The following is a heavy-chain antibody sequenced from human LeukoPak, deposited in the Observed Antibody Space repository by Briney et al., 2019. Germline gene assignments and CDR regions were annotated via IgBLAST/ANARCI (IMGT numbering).Heavy chain of an antibody. CDR2: ISAYNGNT. CDR1: GYTFTSYG. CDR3: AGTSEYSSSSAFGY. V-gene: IGHV1-18*01. Sequence: ASVKVSCKASGYTFTSYGIRWVRQAPGQGLEWMGWISAYNGNTNYAQKLQGRVTMTTDTSTSTAYMELRSLRSDDTAVYYCAGTSEYSSSSAFGYWGQGTLVTVSS. J-gene: IGHJ4*02. D-gene: IGHD6-6*01.